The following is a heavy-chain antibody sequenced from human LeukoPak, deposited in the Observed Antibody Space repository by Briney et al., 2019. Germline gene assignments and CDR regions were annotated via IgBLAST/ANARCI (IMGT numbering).Heavy chain of an antibody. Sequence: ASVTVSCTASGYTFTFYYMHWVRQAPGQGREWMGWINPNSGGTNYAQKFQGRVTMTRDTSISTAYMELSRLRSDDTAVYYCARANVDYGDYGDAFDIWGQGTMVTVSS. CDR3: ARANVDYGDYGDAFDI. CDR2: INPNSGGT. CDR1: GYTFTFYY. J-gene: IGHJ3*02. D-gene: IGHD4-17*01. V-gene: IGHV1-2*02.